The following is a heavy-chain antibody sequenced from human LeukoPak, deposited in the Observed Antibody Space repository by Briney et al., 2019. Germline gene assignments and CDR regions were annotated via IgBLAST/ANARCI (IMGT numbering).Heavy chain of an antibody. CDR1: GFTFSNAW. D-gene: IGHD3-9*01. Sequence: GGSLRLSCAASGFTFSNAWMSWVRQAPGKGLEWVGRIKSKTDGGTTDYAAPVKGRFTISRDDSKNTLYLQMNSLKTEDTAVYYCTTANYDILTGPLGGEAFDIWGQGTMVTVSS. V-gene: IGHV3-15*01. CDR3: TTANYDILTGPLGGEAFDI. J-gene: IGHJ3*02. CDR2: IKSKTDGGTT.